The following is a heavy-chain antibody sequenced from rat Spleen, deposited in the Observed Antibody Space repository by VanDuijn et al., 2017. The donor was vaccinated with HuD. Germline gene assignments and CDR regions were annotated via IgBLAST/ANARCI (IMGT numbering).Heavy chain of an antibody. CDR3: AKTNNPYFYVMDA. V-gene: IGHV3-3*01. Sequence: EVQLQESGPGLVKPSQSLSLTCSVTGYSITSSYRWNWIRKFPGNKLEWMGYINSAGSTNYNPSLKSRIPITRDTSKNQFFLQVNSVTTEYTATFYCAKTNNPYFYVMDAWGQGASVTVSS. CDR1: GYSITSSYR. CDR2: INSAGST. J-gene: IGHJ4*01. D-gene: IGHD3-4*01.